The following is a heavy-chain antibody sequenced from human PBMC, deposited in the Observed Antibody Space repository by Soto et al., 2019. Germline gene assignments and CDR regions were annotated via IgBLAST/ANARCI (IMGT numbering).Heavy chain of an antibody. V-gene: IGHV1-69*13. CDR2: IIPIFGTA. CDR3: ARDGGAMVPAEYFQH. J-gene: IGHJ1*01. CDR1: GGTFSSDA. Sequence: GASVKVSCKASGGTFSSDAISWVRQAPGQGLEWMGGIIPIFGTANYAQKFQGRVTITADESTSTAYMELSSLRSEDTAVYYCARDGGAMVPAEYFQHWGQGTLVTVSS. D-gene: IGHD5-18*01.